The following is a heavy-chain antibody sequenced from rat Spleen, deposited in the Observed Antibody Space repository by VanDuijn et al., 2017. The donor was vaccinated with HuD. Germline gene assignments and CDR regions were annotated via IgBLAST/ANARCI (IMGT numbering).Heavy chain of an antibody. D-gene: IGHD1-4*01. J-gene: IGHJ2*01. CDR3: AKLTTRVSPFDY. CDR2: ISYDGSST. CDR1: GFTFSDYY. V-gene: IGHV5-29*01. Sequence: EVQLVESDGGLVQPGRSLKLSCAASGFTFSDYYMAWVRQAPTKGLEWVATISYDGSSTYYRDSVKGRFTISRDNAKSTLYLQMDSLRSEDTATYYCAKLTTRVSPFDYWGQGVMVTVSS.